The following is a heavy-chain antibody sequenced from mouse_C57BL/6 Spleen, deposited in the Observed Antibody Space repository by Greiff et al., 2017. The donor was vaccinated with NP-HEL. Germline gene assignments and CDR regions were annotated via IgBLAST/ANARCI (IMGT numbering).Heavy chain of an antibody. V-gene: IGHV1-55*01. CDR3: AREGYYDYDGFAY. CDR2: IYPGSGST. Sequence: QVQLQQPGAELVKPGASVKMSCKASGYTFTSYWITWVKQRPGQGLEWIGDIYPGSGSTNYNEKFKSKATLTVDTSSSTAYMQVRSLTSEDSAVYYCAREGYYDYDGFAYWGQGTLVTVSA. J-gene: IGHJ3*01. D-gene: IGHD2-4*01. CDR1: GYTFTSYW.